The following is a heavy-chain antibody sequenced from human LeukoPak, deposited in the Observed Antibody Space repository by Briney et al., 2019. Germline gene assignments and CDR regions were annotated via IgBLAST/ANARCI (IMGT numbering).Heavy chain of an antibody. CDR3: ARAGDDAVVPHGLLDY. Sequence: ASVTVSFKASGYSFSTYGISWVRQAPGQGLEWMGWISGHNGNTKSAQRFQGRVTMTADTSTTTVYMELRSLTSDDTAVFYCARAGDDAVVPHGLLDYWGQGSLVTVSS. CDR2: ISGHNGNT. CDR1: GYSFSTYG. V-gene: IGHV1-18*01. D-gene: IGHD2-15*01. J-gene: IGHJ4*02.